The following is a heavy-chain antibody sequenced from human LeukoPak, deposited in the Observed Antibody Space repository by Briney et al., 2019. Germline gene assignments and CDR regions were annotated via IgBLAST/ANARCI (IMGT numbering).Heavy chain of an antibody. CDR1: GFTFGNYA. Sequence: PGGSLRLSCAASGFTFGNYAMHWVRQTPGRGLEWLAVMSFDGSVEHYADSVKGRFTISRDNSKSMLSLQMNSLRADDTAVYYCGRGGGFYDILTGHIWFDPSGQGTLVTVSS. J-gene: IGHJ5*02. D-gene: IGHD3-9*01. CDR2: MSFDGSVE. CDR3: GRGGGFYDILTGHIWFDP. V-gene: IGHV3-30*04.